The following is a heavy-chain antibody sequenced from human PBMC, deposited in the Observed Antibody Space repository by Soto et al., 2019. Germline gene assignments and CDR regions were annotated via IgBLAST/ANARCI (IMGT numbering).Heavy chain of an antibody. J-gene: IGHJ4*02. CDR1: GYIFTSYY. D-gene: IGHD3-10*01. V-gene: IGHV1-46*03. CDR3: SRVDPGETSPFDH. CDR2: INPFDGSR. Sequence: ASVKVSCKASGYIFTSYYIHWVRQAPGQGLEWMGWINPFDGSRMFAQSFQGRVTMTRDTSTITVYMEVSSLRSEDTAVYYCSRVDPGETSPFDHWGQGTLVTVS.